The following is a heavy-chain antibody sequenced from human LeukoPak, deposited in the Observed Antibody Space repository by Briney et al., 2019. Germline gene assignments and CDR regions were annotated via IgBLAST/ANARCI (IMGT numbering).Heavy chain of an antibody. D-gene: IGHD5-18*01. V-gene: IGHV1-69*05. CDR1: GGTFSSYA. Sequence: SVKVSCKASGGTFSSYAISWVRQAPGQGLEWMGRIIPIFGTANYAQKFQGRVTITTDESTSTAYMELSSVRSEDTAVYYCASRSGRGYSYGPRDYYMDVWGKGTTVTVSS. CDR3: ASRSGRGYSYGPRDYYMDV. J-gene: IGHJ6*03. CDR2: IIPIFGTA.